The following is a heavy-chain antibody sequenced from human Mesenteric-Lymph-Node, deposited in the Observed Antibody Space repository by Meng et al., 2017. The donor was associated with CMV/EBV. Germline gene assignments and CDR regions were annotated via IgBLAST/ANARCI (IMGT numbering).Heavy chain of an antibody. CDR3: ARSLSPDYFDY. Sequence: SCKASGYTCTSYGISWVRQAPGQGLEWMGWTNTYNGNTNYAQKFQGRVTMTTDTSTSTAYMEVRSLKSDDSAVYYCARSLSPDYFDYWGQGTLVTVSS. V-gene: IGHV1-18*01. J-gene: IGHJ4*02. CDR1: GYTCTSYG. CDR2: TNTYNGNT.